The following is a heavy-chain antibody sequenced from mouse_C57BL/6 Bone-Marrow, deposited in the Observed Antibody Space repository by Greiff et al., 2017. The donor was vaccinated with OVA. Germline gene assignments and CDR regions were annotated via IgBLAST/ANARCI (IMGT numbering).Heavy chain of an antibody. CDR2: IHPNSGST. CDR1: GYTFTSYW. V-gene: IGHV1-64*01. Sequence: VQLQQPGAKLVKPGASVKLSCKASGYTFTSYWMHWVKQRPGQGLEWIGMIHPNSGSTNYNEKFKSKATLTVDKSSSTAYMQLSSLTSEDSAVYYCAREGAYWGQGTLVTVSA. J-gene: IGHJ3*01. CDR3: AREGAY.